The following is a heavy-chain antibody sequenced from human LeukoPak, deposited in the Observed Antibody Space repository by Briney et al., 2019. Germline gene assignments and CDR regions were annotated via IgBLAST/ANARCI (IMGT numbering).Heavy chain of an antibody. V-gene: IGHV3-7*01. CDR3: ARETRSSSWSTSDY. CDR1: GFTFSSYW. D-gene: IGHD6-13*01. Sequence: GGSPRLSCAASGFTFSSYWMSWVRQAPGKGLEWVANIKQDGSERYYVDSVKGRFTISRDNAKNSLYLQMNSLRAEDTAVYYCARETRSSSWSTSDYWGQGTLVTVSS. J-gene: IGHJ4*02. CDR2: IKQDGSER.